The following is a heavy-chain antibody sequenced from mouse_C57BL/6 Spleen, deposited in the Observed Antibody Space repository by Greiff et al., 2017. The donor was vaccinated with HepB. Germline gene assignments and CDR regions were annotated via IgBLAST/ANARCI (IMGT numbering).Heavy chain of an antibody. CDR1: GFTFSSYG. Sequence: EVQRVESGGDLVKPGGSLKLSCAASGFTFSSYGMSWVRQTPDKRLEWVATISSGGSYTYYPDSVKGRFTISRDNAKNTLYLQMSSLKSEDTAMYYCARHLRGSYFDYWGQGTTLTVSS. J-gene: IGHJ2*01. CDR3: ARHLRGSYFDY. V-gene: IGHV5-6*01. D-gene: IGHD1-1*01. CDR2: ISSGGSYT.